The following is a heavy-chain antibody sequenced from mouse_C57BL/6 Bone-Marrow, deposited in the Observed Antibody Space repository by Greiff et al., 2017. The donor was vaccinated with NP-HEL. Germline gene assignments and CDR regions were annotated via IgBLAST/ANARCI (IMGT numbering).Heavy chain of an antibody. J-gene: IGHJ4*01. V-gene: IGHV1-15*01. CDR1: GYTFTDYE. CDR2: IDPETGGT. CDR3: TNGGCLRAMDY. Sequence: VQLQESGAELVRPGASVTLSCKASGYTFTDYEMHWVKQTPVHGLEWIGAIDPETGGTAYNQKFKGKAILTADKSSSTAYMELRSLTSEDSAVYYCTNGGCLRAMDYWGQGTSVTVSS.